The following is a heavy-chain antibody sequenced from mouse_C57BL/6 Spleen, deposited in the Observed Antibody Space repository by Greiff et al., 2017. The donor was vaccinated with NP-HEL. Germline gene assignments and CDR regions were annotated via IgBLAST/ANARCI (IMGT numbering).Heavy chain of an antibody. D-gene: IGHD1-1*01. Sequence: QVHVKQPGAELVKPGASVKMSCKASGYTFTSYWITWVKQRPGQGLEWIGDIYPGSGSTNYNEKFKSKATLTVDTSSSTAYMQLSSLTSEDSAVYYCARWGATTEDYWGQGTTLTVSS. CDR1: GYTFTSYW. J-gene: IGHJ2*01. CDR2: IYPGSGST. CDR3: ARWGATTEDY. V-gene: IGHV1-55*01.